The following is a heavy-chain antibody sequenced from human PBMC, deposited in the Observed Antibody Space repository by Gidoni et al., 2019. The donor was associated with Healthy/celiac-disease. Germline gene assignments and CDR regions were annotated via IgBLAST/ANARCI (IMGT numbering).Heavy chain of an antibody. V-gene: IGHV3-30*18. CDR1: GFPFSSYG. J-gene: IGHJ6*02. Sequence: QVQLVESGGGVVQPGRSLRLSCAASGFPFSSYGMHWVRQAPGKGLEWVAVISYDGSNKYYADTVKGRFTISRDNSKNTLYLQMNSLRAEDTAVYYCAKALDNYVDYYYYGMDVWGQGTTVTVSS. D-gene: IGHD1-1*01. CDR3: AKALDNYVDYYYYGMDV. CDR2: ISYDGSNK.